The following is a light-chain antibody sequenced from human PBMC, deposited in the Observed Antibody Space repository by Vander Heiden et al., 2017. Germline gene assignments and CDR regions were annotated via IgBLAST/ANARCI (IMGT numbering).Light chain of an antibody. CDR2: DDS. J-gene: IGLJ3*02. Sequence: SYVLTQPPSVAVAPGQTARITCGGNNSGINSVHLLQQRPGQAPVLVVYDDSGRRSGMPERFSGSNYGNTATMTSSRVEAGEEADYYCQVWDRSSDHWVFGGGTKLTVL. V-gene: IGLV3-21*02. CDR3: QVWDRSSDHWV. CDR1: NSGINS.